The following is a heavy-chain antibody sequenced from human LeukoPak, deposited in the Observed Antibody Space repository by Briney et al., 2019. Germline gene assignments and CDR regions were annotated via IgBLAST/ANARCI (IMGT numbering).Heavy chain of an antibody. Sequence: ASVKVSCKASGYTFTSYYMHWVRQAPGQGLEWMGIINPSGGSTSYAQKFQGRVTMTRDTSTSTVYMELSSLRSEDTAVYYCARSEGNSGSYYWYFDLWGRGTLVTVSS. J-gene: IGHJ2*01. D-gene: IGHD1-26*01. CDR3: ARSEGNSGSYYWYFDL. CDR1: GYTFTSYY. CDR2: INPSGGST. V-gene: IGHV1-46*01.